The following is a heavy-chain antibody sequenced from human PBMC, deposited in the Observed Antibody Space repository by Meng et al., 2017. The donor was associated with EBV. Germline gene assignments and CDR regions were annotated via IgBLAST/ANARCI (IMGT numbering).Heavy chain of an antibody. D-gene: IGHD1/OR15-1a*01. CDR2: IIPAGGNT. V-gene: IGHV1-46*01. CDR3: VRELVGGTFDY. CDR1: GYTFTSYY. J-gene: IGHJ4*02. Sequence: QVQLVQAGAGVKKPGGSVKVSCKASGYTFTSYYLHWVRQAPGQGLEWMGIIIPAGGNTNYAQKFRGRFTMTRDTSTSTVYMDLSILTSEDTAVYYCVRELVGGTFDYWGQGTLVTVSS.